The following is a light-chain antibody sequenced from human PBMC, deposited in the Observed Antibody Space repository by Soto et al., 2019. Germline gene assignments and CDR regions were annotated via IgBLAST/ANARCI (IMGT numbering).Light chain of an antibody. CDR2: EVN. V-gene: IGLV2-14*01. Sequence: QSVLTQPASVSGSPGQSITISCTGTSSDVGGYDYVSWYQQHPGKAPKLIIYEVNNRPSGVSNRFSGSKSDNTASLTISGLQAEDEADYYCSSYPSSSTTYGFGSGHKVTAL. CDR3: SSYPSSSTTYG. CDR1: SSDVGGYDY. J-gene: IGLJ1*01.